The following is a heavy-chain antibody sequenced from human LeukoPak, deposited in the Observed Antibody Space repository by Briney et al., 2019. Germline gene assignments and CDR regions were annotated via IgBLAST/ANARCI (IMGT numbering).Heavy chain of an antibody. Sequence: PSETLSLTCAVYGGSFSGYYWSWIRQPPGKGLGWIGEINHSGSTNYNPSLKSRVTISVDTSKNQFSLKLSSVTAADTAVYYCARDSPDAFDIWGQGTMVTVSS. V-gene: IGHV4-34*01. CDR2: INHSGST. J-gene: IGHJ3*02. CDR3: ARDSPDAFDI. CDR1: GGSFSGYY.